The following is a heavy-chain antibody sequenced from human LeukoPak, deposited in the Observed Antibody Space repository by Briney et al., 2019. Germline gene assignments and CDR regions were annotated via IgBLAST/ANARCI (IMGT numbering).Heavy chain of an antibody. V-gene: IGHV5-51*01. CDR1: GYSFTTYW. CDR3: ARQSLSSGPDY. J-gene: IGHJ4*02. CDR2: IYPGDSDT. Sequence: GESLKISCKGSGYSFTTYWIGWVRQMSGKGLEWMGIIYPGDSDTRYSPSFQGQVTISADKSISTAYLQWSSLKASDSAMYYCARQSLSSGPDYWGQGTLVTVSS. D-gene: IGHD6-25*01.